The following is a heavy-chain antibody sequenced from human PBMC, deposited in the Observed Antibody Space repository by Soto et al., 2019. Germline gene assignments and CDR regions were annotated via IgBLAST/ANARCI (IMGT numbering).Heavy chain of an antibody. Sequence: QVQLVQSGAEVKKPGASVKVSCKASGYTFTYYGINWVRQAPGQGLEWMGWISGYNANTTYTQNLQGRVTMTTDTFTSTVYMELRSLRSDDTAVYYCARDKMVTFGGVIVRPFDYWGQGTLVTVSS. J-gene: IGHJ4*02. D-gene: IGHD3-16*02. CDR2: ISGYNANT. CDR3: ARDKMVTFGGVIVRPFDY. V-gene: IGHV1-18*01. CDR1: GYTFTYYG.